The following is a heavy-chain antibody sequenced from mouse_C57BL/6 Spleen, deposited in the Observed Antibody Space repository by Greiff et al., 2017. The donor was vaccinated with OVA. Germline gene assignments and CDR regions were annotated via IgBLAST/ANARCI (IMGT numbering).Heavy chain of an antibody. CDR2: INYDGSST. Sequence: EVMLVESEGGLVQPGSSMKLSCTASGFTFSDYYMAWVRQVPEKGLEWVANINYDGSSTYYLDSLKSRFIISRDNATNILYLQMSSLNSAYPASYFCARAGDSSGYGFAYWGQGTLVTVSA. CDR1: GFTFSDYY. D-gene: IGHD3-2*01. V-gene: IGHV5-16*01. J-gene: IGHJ3*01. CDR3: ARAGDSSGYGFAY.